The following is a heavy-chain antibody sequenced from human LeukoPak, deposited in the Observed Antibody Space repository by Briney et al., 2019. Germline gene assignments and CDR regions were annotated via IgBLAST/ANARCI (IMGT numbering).Heavy chain of an antibody. D-gene: IGHD3-22*01. CDR1: GGSISGFY. CDR2: IYYNGIT. J-gene: IGHJ3*02. CDR3: ARDKGFYDSSGYVALDI. Sequence: PSETLSLTCTVSGGSISGFYWSWIRQPPGKELEWIGYIYYNGITNYNPSLRSRITISVDTSKNQFSMKLSSVTAADTDVYYCARDKGFYDSSGYVALDIWGQGTMVTVSS. V-gene: IGHV4-59*01.